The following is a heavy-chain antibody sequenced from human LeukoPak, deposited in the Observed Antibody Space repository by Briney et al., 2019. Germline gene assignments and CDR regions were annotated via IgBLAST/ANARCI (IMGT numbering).Heavy chain of an antibody. Sequence: GESLKISCKGSGYSFTSYWIGWVRQMPGKGLEWMGIIYPGDSDTRYSPSFQGQVTISADKSISTAYLQWSSLKASDTAMYYCARGLNTYYYDSSGSFDIWGQGTMVTVSS. CDR1: GYSFTSYW. V-gene: IGHV5-51*01. D-gene: IGHD3-22*01. CDR3: ARGLNTYYYDSSGSFDI. CDR2: IYPGDSDT. J-gene: IGHJ3*02.